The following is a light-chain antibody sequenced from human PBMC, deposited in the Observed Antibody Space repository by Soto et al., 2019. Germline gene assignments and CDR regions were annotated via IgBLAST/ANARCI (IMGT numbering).Light chain of an antibody. V-gene: IGLV1-40*01. CDR3: QSYDSSLSGYV. CDR1: SSNIGAGYD. J-gene: IGLJ1*01. CDR2: VNN. Sequence: QSVMTQPPSVSAAPGQKVTISCSGSSSNIGAGYDIHWYQQLPGTAPKLLIYVNNNRPSGVPDRFSGSKSGTSASLAITGLQAEDEADYYCQSYDSSLSGYVFGTGTKLTVL.